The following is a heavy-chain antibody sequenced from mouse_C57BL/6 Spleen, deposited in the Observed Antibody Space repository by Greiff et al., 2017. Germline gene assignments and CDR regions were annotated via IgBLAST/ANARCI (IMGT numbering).Heavy chain of an antibody. V-gene: IGHV14-3*01. Sequence: VPLQQSVAVLVRPGASVKLSCTASGFHIKNTYMHWVKQRPEQGLEWIGRIDPATGNTKYAPQFHGNATLTADNSSNTAYLQLSSLTAEDTAIDYWARGGVYDGRSCYYFDYWGQGTTLTVSS. D-gene: IGHD1-1*01. CDR1: GFHIKNTY. CDR3: ARGGVYDGRSCYYFDY. J-gene: IGHJ2*01. CDR2: IDPATGNT.